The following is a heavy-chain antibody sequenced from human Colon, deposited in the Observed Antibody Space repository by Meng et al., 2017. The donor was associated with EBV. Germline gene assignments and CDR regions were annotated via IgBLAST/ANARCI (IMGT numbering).Heavy chain of an antibody. CDR1: GDSITTNGYY. J-gene: IGHJ4*02. D-gene: IGHD3-16*01. Sequence: QLQLRESGPGLRKPSETRSLTCSVSGDSITTNGYYWGWIRQSPGKGLEWIGSIFYSGNTYFNPSLKTRVTISVDTSKNQFSLKLSSVTAADTAIYYCARERGGVTRDFDSWGQGALVTVSS. CDR3: ARERGGVTRDFDS. CDR2: IFYSGNT. V-gene: IGHV4-39*07.